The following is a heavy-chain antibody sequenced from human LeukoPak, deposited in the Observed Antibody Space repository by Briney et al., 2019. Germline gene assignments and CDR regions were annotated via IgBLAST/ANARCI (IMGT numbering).Heavy chain of an antibody. CDR1: GFMFSSNW. CDR2: FGTRSTSI. CDR3: AREVSEGFDF. J-gene: IGHJ4*02. V-gene: IGHV3-21*01. Sequence: GGSLRLSCAASGFMFSSNWMSWVRQAPGKGLEWVSSFGTRSTSIYHAGSVKGRFAISRDNAKNSLYLQMNSLRAEDTALYYCAREVSEGFDFWGQGTLVTVSS. D-gene: IGHD3-22*01.